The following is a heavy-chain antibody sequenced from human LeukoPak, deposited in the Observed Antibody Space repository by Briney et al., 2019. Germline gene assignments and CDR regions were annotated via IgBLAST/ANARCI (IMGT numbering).Heavy chain of an antibody. CDR2: ITYDGSDK. J-gene: IGHJ4*02. V-gene: IGHV3-30-3*01. Sequence: GGSLRLSCAASGFTFSSSALHWVRQAPGKGLEWVAVITYDGSDKYYAGSVKGRFTISRDNSKNTLYLQMNSLRTEDTAVYFCARLIVGADDSFDFWGQGTLVTVSS. CDR1: GFTFSSSA. CDR3: ARLIVGADDSFDF. D-gene: IGHD1-26*01.